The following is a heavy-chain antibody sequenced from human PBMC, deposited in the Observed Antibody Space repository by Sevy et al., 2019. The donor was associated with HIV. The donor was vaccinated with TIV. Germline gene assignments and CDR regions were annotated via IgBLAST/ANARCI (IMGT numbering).Heavy chain of an antibody. J-gene: IGHJ4*02. D-gene: IGHD2-21*02. V-gene: IGHV3-23*01. CDR2: ISATGGST. CDR1: GFTLGSYT. Sequence: GGSLRLSCAASGFTLGSYTMNWVRQAPGEGLEWVASISATGGSTYYVDSVKGRFTISRDVSKGLLYLQMNSLTAEDTDIFYCAKTLQKLPFHPHYFDYWGQGTLVTVSS. CDR3: AKTLQKLPFHPHYFDY.